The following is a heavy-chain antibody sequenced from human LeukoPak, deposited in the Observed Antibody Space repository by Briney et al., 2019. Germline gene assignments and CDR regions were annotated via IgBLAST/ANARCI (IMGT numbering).Heavy chain of an antibody. V-gene: IGHV3-74*01. CDR2: ITADGSDS. D-gene: IGHD3-16*01. CDR1: GFAFSSYW. Sequence: PGGSLRLFCAASGFAFSSYWMHWVRQAPGEGLVWVARITADGSDSSYADSVKGRFTISRDNDKNTLYLQMHSLRAEDTAVYYCARYAVSYGTDWGQGTLVTVSS. CDR3: ARYAVSYGTD. J-gene: IGHJ4*02.